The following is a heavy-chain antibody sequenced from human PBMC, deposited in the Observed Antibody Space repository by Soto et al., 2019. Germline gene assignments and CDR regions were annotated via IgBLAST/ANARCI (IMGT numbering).Heavy chain of an antibody. CDR1: GFTFSSYW. CDR2: IKQDGSEK. Sequence: GGSLRLSCAASGFTFSSYWMSWVRQAPGKGLEWVANIKQDGSEKYYVDSVKGRFTVSRDNAKNSLYLQMNSLRAEDTAVYYCESDRYYYDSSGYFDYWGQGTLVTVSS. D-gene: IGHD3-22*01. V-gene: IGHV3-7*01. J-gene: IGHJ4*02. CDR3: ESDRYYYDSSGYFDY.